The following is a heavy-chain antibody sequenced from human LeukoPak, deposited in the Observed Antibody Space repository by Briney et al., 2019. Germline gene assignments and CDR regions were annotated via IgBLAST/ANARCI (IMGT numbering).Heavy chain of an antibody. V-gene: IGHV4-59*01. CDR1: GGSISSYY. J-gene: IGHJ6*03. Sequence: PSETLSLTCTVSGGSISSYYWSWIRQPPGKGLEWIGYIYYSGSTNYNPSLKSRVTISVDTSKNQFSLKLSSVTAADTAVYYCARGGRYYDSSGYYYDYYYCYMDVWGKGTTVTVSS. CDR2: IYYSGST. D-gene: IGHD3-22*01. CDR3: ARGGRYYDSSGYYYDYYYCYMDV.